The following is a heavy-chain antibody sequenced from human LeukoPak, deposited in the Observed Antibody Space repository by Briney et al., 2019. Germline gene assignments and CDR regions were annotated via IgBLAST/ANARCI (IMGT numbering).Heavy chain of an antibody. Sequence: SETLSLTCTVSGGSISSSSYYWGWIRPPPGKGLEWIGSIYYSGTTNYNPSFQRRVTISVDVSKNQFSLKLRSVTAADTAVYYCAREGYASGWNDYWGQGILVTVSS. CDR2: IYYSGTT. CDR1: GGSISSSSYY. V-gene: IGHV4-39*07. D-gene: IGHD6-19*01. J-gene: IGHJ4*02. CDR3: AREGYASGWNDY.